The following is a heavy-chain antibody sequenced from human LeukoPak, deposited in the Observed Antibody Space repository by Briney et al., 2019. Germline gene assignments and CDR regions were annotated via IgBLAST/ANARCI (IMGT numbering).Heavy chain of an antibody. CDR3: ARGRVAPPRYYYYYMDV. CDR2: MNPNSGNT. CDR1: GYTFTSYD. Sequence: ASVKVSCKASGYTFTSYDINWVRQATGQGLEWMGWMNPNSGNTGYAQKFQGRVTMTRNTSIGTAYMELSSLRSEDTAVYYCARGRVAPPRYYYYYMDVWGKGTTVTVSS. D-gene: IGHD5-12*01. V-gene: IGHV1-8*01. J-gene: IGHJ6*03.